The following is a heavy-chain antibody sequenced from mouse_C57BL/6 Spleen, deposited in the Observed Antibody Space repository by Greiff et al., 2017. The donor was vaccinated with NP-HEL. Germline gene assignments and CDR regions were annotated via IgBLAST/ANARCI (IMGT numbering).Heavy chain of an antibody. Sequence: VKVVESGAELVRPGASVTLSCKASGYTFTDYEMHWVKQTPVHGLEWIGAIDPETGGTAYNQKFKGKAILTADKSSSTAYMELRSLTSEDSAVYYCTREGAFITTYYFDYWGQGTTLTVSS. CDR1: GYTFTDYE. CDR2: IDPETGGT. D-gene: IGHD1-1*01. CDR3: TREGAFITTYYFDY. V-gene: IGHV1-15*01. J-gene: IGHJ2*01.